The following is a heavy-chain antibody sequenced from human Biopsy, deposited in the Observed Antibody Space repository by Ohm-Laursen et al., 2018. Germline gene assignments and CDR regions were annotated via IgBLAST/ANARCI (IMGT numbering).Heavy chain of an antibody. D-gene: IGHD2-2*01. Sequence: SDTLSLTCAVYGGTYSSYYWSWIRQPPGQGLEWIGEVPHDGRANYNPSLKSRVTISGDMSKKQFSLKLSGVTAADTAVYYCARFIVPSLHCSNGVCPIRWFDPWGQGTLVTVFS. J-gene: IGHJ5*02. CDR2: VPHDGRA. V-gene: IGHV4-34*01. CDR1: GGTYSSYY. CDR3: ARFIVPSLHCSNGVCPIRWFDP.